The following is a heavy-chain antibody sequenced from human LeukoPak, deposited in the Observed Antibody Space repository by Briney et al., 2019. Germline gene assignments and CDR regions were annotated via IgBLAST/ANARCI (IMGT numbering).Heavy chain of an antibody. D-gene: IGHD3-10*01. V-gene: IGHV3-30*02. CDR3: AKSYNYYGSGSYLLYFDY. Sequence: GGSLRLSCAASGFTFSNYGMHWVRQAPGKGLEWVAFNRYDGSNKYYADSVKGRFTISRDNSKNTLYLQMNSLRAEDTAVYYCAKSYNYYGSGSYLLYFDYWGQGTLVTVSS. CDR2: NRYDGSNK. CDR1: GFTFSNYG. J-gene: IGHJ4*02.